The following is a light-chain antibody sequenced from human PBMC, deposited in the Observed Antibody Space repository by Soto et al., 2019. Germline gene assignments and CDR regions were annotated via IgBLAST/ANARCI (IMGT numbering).Light chain of an antibody. CDR3: CSYTTTTTLV. CDR1: SNDIGSYNR. Sequence: QSALTQPPSVSGSPGQSVTISCTGTSNDIGSYNRVSWYQQPPGTAPKLLIYEVTNRPSGVPNRFSGSKSGNTASLTISGLQAEDEADYYCCSYTTTTTLVFGGGTKLTVL. J-gene: IGLJ2*01. CDR2: EVT. V-gene: IGLV2-18*02.